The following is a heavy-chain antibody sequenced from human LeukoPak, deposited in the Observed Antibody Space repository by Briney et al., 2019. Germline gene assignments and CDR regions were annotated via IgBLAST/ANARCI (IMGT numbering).Heavy chain of an antibody. J-gene: IGHJ6*02. D-gene: IGHD5-24*01. CDR2: IYYSGST. CDR1: GGSISSYY. V-gene: IGHV4-59*01. CDR3: ARDFRVRTYYYGMDV. Sequence: SETLSLTCTVSGGSISSYYWSWIRQPLGKGLEWIGYIYYSGSTNYNPSLKSRVTISVDTSKNQVSLKLSSVTAADTAVYYCARDFRVRTYYYGMDVWGQGTTVTVSS.